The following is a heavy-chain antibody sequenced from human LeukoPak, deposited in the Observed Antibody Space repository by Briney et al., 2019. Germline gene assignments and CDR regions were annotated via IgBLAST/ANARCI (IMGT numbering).Heavy chain of an antibody. Sequence: PGGSLRLSCAASGFTFSGYDMHWVRQPTGKGLEWVSAIGVTGDTYYAGSVKGRFTMSRENAKNSLYLQLDSLRAGDTAVYYCARGFVYAFDLWGQGTVVTVSS. CDR1: GFTFSGYD. D-gene: IGHD3-16*01. CDR3: ARGFVYAFDL. CDR2: IGVTGDT. V-gene: IGHV3-13*04. J-gene: IGHJ3*01.